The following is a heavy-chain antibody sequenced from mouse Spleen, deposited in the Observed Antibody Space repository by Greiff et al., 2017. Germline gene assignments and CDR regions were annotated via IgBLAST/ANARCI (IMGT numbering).Heavy chain of an antibody. J-gene: IGHJ3*01. CDR1: GFTFSDYY. D-gene: IGHD2-10*02. V-gene: IGHV5-16*01. CDR2: INYDGSST. CDR3: AREGEYGNSSWFAY. Sequence: EVQRVESEGGLVQPGSSMKLSCTASGFTFSDYYMAWVRQVPEKGLEWVANINYDGSSTYYLDSLKSRFIISRDNAKNILYLQMSSLKSEDTATYYCAREGEYGNSSWFAYWGQGTLVTVSA.